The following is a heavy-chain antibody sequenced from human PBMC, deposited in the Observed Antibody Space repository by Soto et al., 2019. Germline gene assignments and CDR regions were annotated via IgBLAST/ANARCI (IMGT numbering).Heavy chain of an antibody. V-gene: IGHV4-4*07. J-gene: IGHJ6*02. CDR2: VYTSGGT. Sequence: SETLSLTSPFSGVSISTYYWIWLRQPAGKGLEWIGRVYTSGGTNYNPSLKSRVTMSRDTSKKQFFLSLSSVTAADTAVYYCARGAAAGVDYGMDLWGQGTTVTAP. CDR1: GVSISTYY. D-gene: IGHD6-13*01. CDR3: ARGAAAGVDYGMDL.